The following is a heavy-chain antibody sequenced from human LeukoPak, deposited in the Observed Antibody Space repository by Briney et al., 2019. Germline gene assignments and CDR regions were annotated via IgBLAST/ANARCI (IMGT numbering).Heavy chain of an antibody. CDR2: IYHSGST. CDR3: ARITGIAVAGTFDY. CDR1: GGSIGTNTYY. D-gene: IGHD6-19*01. J-gene: IGHJ4*02. Sequence: SEALSLTCTVSGGSIGTNTYYWGWIRQPPGKGLEWIGSIYHSGSTYYNPSLKSRVTISVDTSKNQFSLKLSSVTAADTAVYYCARITGIAVAGTFDYWGQGTLVTVSS. V-gene: IGHV4-39*07.